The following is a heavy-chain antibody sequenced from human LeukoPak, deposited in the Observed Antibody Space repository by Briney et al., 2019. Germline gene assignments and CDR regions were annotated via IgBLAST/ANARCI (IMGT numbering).Heavy chain of an antibody. J-gene: IGHJ3*02. D-gene: IGHD2-15*01. Sequence: SETLSLTCTVSGGSISSGDYYWSWIRQPPGKGLEWIGYIYYSGSTHYNPSLKSRVTISVDTSKNQFSLKLSSVTAADTAVYYCARYCSGGSCYSGDAFDIWGQGTMVTVSS. V-gene: IGHV4-30-4*01. CDR1: GGSISSGDYY. CDR3: ARYCSGGSCYSGDAFDI. CDR2: IYYSGST.